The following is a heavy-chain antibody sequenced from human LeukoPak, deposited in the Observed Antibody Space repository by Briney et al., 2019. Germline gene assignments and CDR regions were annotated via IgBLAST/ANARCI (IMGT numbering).Heavy chain of an antibody. J-gene: IGHJ4*02. CDR2: INPNSGGT. CDR1: GYTFTGYY. D-gene: IGHD6-6*01. CDR3: ARPFEYSSSSYYFDY. Sequence: ASVKVSCKASGYTFTGYYMHWVRQAPGQGLEWMGWINPNSGGTNYAQKFQGRVTMTRDTSISTAYMELSRLRSDDTAVYYCARPFEYSSSSYYFDYRGQGTLVTVSS. V-gene: IGHV1-2*02.